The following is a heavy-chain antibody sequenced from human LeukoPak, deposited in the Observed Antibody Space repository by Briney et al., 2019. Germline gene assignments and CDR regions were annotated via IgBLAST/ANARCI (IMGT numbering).Heavy chain of an antibody. V-gene: IGHV3-30*02. CDR1: GFTFSSYG. D-gene: IGHD2-2*01. CDR2: IRYDGSNK. Sequence: PGGSLRLSCAASGFTFSSYGMHWVRQAPGKGLEWVAFIRYDGSNKYYADSVKGRFTIPRDNSKNTLYLQMNSLRAEDTAVYYCAKASRDTGYCSSTSCLNYFDYWGQGTLVTVSS. CDR3: AKASRDTGYCSSTSCLNYFDY. J-gene: IGHJ4*02.